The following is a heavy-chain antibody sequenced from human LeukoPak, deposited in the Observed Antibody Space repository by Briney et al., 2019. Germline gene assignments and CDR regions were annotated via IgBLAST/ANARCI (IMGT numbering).Heavy chain of an antibody. Sequence: ASVKVSCKASGYTFTSYDINWVRQATGQGLEWMGWMNPNSGNTGYAQKFQGRVTITRNTSISTAYMELSSLRSEDTAVYYCATGLAPGDGFDYWGQGTLVTVSS. J-gene: IGHJ4*02. CDR1: GYTFTSYD. V-gene: IGHV1-8*03. CDR3: ATGLAPGDGFDY. D-gene: IGHD4-17*01. CDR2: MNPNSGNT.